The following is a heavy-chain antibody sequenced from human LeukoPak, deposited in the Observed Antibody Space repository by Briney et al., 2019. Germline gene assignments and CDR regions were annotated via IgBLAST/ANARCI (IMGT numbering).Heavy chain of an antibody. CDR1: GGSISSYY. Sequence: SETLSLTCTVSGGSISSYYWSWIRQPPGKGLEWIGYIYYSGITYYNPSLKRRVTISIDTSKNQFSLKLGSVTAADTAVYYCARTSLADYWGQGTLVTVSS. CDR3: ARTSLADY. J-gene: IGHJ4*02. CDR2: IYYSGIT. V-gene: IGHV4-59*08.